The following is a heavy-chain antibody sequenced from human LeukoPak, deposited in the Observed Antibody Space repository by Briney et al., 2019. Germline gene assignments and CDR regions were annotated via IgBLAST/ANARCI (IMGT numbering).Heavy chain of an antibody. CDR1: GGSISSYY. CDR2: IYYSGST. CDR3: AISSHPARYYFDY. J-gene: IGHJ4*02. D-gene: IGHD6-6*01. Sequence: SETLSLTCTVSGGSISSYYWSWIRQPPGKGLEWIGYIYYSGSTNYNPSLKSRVTISVDTSENQFSLKLSSVTAADTAVYYCAISSHPARYYFDYWGQGTLVTVSS. V-gene: IGHV4-59*01.